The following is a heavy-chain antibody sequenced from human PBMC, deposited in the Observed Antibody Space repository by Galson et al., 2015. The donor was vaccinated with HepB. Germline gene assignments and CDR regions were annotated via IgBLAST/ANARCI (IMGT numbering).Heavy chain of an antibody. V-gene: IGHV3-7*04. CDR2: IKEDGSVK. D-gene: IGHD6-13*01. CDR1: GFAFSRYG. Sequence: SLRLSCAASGFAFSRYGMSWIRQAPGKGLECVANIKEDGSVKSYVDSVRGRFTISRDNAKNSLYLQVNSLTADDTAVYYCARGRVSLDFWGQGTLVTVSS. J-gene: IGHJ4*02. CDR3: ARGRVSLDF.